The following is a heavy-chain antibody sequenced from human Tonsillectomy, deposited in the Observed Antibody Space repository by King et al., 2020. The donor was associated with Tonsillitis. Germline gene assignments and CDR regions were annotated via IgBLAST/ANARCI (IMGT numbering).Heavy chain of an antibody. Sequence: VQLVESGGGLIQPGGSLRLSCAASGFTFSSYGMNWVRQAPGKGLEWVSYISSSSSTTYYADSVKGRFTISRDNGKNSLYLQMNSLRAEATAVYYCASYRQTVTSWAYWGQGTLVTVSS. V-gene: IGHV3-48*04. D-gene: IGHD4-17*01. CDR2: ISSSSSTT. J-gene: IGHJ4*02. CDR1: GFTFSSYG. CDR3: ASYRQTVTSWAY.